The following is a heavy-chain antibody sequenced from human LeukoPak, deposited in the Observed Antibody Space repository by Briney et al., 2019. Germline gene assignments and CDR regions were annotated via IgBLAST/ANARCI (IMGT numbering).Heavy chain of an antibody. CDR1: GYSITGNYY. Sequence: SETLSLTCTVSGYSITGNYYWAWIRQPPGKGLEWIGSIYHSGTTYYNPSLKSRVTIPVDTSKSLFSLKLSSVIAADTAVYYCARDSYSDFWGGYRPQPYYYMHVWGKGTTVTVSS. J-gene: IGHJ6*03. CDR3: ARDSYSDFWGGYRPQPYYYMHV. CDR2: IYHSGTT. D-gene: IGHD3-3*01. V-gene: IGHV4-38-2*02.